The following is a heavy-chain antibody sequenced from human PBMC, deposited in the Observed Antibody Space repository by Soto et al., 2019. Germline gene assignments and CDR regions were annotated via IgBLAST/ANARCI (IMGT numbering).Heavy chain of an antibody. V-gene: IGHV3-23*01. D-gene: IGHD5-12*01. CDR1: GFTFSNFA. CDR2: ITSSSDRT. Sequence: VQLLESGGGLVQPGGSLRLSCAASGFTFSNFAMSWVRQAPGKGLEWVSSITSSSDRTYYAASVKGRFTISRDNSKNTLFLQMNSLRAEDTALYYCAEGGFYDGFDYWGQGTLVTVSS. J-gene: IGHJ4*02. CDR3: AEGGFYDGFDY.